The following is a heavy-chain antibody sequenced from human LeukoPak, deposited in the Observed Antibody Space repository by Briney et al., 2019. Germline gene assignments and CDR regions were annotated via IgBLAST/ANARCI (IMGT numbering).Heavy chain of an antibody. CDR1: GFTFSSYA. CDR2: ISGSGGST. J-gene: IGHJ4*02. Sequence: GGSLRRSCAASGFTFSSYAMSWVRQAPGKGLEWVSAISGSGGSTYYADSVKGRFTISRDNSKNTLYLQMNSLRAEDTAVYYCANMFRGVSTDYWGQGTLVTVSS. D-gene: IGHD3-10*01. CDR3: ANMFRGVSTDY. V-gene: IGHV3-23*01.